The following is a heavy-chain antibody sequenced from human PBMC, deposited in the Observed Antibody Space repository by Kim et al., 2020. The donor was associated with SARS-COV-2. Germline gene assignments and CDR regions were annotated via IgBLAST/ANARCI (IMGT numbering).Heavy chain of an antibody. Sequence: GGSLRLSCAASGFTFSSYSMNWVRQAPGKGLEWVSSISSSSSYIYYADSVKGRFTISRDNAKNSLYLQMNSLRAEDTAVYYCASLIGGYCSGGSCYSGYYFDYWGQGTLVTVSS. CDR1: GFTFSSYS. CDR3: ASLIGGYCSGGSCYSGYYFDY. V-gene: IGHV3-21*01. CDR2: ISSSSSYI. D-gene: IGHD2-15*01. J-gene: IGHJ4*02.